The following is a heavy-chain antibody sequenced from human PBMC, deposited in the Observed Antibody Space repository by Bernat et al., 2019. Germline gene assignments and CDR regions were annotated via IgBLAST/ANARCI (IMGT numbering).Heavy chain of an antibody. CDR1: GFTFSSYG. V-gene: IGHV3-30*18. CDR3: AKDTTPRLPWEYFQH. CDR2: ISYDGSNK. D-gene: IGHD1-14*01. J-gene: IGHJ1*01. Sequence: QVQLVESVGGVVQPGRSLRLSCAASGFTFSSYGMHWVRQAPGKGLEWVAVISYDGSNKYYADSVKGRFTISRDNSKNTLYLQMNSLRAEDTAVYYCAKDTTPRLPWEYFQHWGQGTLVTVSS.